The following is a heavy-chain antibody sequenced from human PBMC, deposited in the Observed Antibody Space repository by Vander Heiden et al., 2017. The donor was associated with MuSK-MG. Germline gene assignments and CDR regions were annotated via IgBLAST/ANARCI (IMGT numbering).Heavy chain of an antibody. D-gene: IGHD5-12*01. Sequence: QVKLVQSGAEVKKPGASVKVSCKASGYSFTSSGISWVGQARGQGLEWMVWISGYKGKTKYAQKVQGRVTVTTDTSTSTAYMELRSLRSDDTAVYYCARDQGYANWFDPWGQGTLVTVSS. CDR2: ISGYKGKT. V-gene: IGHV1-18*04. CDR1: GYSFTSSG. J-gene: IGHJ5*02. CDR3: ARDQGYANWFDP.